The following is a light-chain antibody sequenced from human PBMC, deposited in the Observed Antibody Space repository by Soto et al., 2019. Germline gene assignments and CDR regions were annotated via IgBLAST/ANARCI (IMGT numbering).Light chain of an antibody. V-gene: IGKV1-39*01. CDR2: AAS. CDR1: QSISDY. J-gene: IGKJ1*01. Sequence: DIQMPQSPSSLSASVGDRVTITCRASQSISDYLNWYQQKPGKAPKLLIYAASSLQSGVPSRFSGSGAGADFTLTISSLQPEDFATYYCQQTYSIPWTFGQGTKVGIK. CDR3: QQTYSIPWT.